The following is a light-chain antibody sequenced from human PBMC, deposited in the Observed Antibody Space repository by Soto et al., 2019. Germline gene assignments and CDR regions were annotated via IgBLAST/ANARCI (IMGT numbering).Light chain of an antibody. CDR1: QSVSSSY. CDR2: GAS. Sequence: EIVLTQSPGTLSLSPWERATLSCRASQSVSSSYLAWYQQRPGQALRLLIYGASSRATGIADRFSGSGSGTDFTLTISRLEPEDFAVYYCQQYGSSPITFGQGTRLEIK. CDR3: QQYGSSPIT. J-gene: IGKJ5*01. V-gene: IGKV3-20*01.